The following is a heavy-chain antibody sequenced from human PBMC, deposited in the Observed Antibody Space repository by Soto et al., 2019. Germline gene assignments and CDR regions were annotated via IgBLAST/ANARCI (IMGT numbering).Heavy chain of an antibody. CDR2: IIPLHNTS. CDR3: ASWSNWNPLYYDGLDA. D-gene: IGHD1-20*01. Sequence: QVHLLQSGAEVKKPGSSVKVSCKVSGGAFNNYALNWVRHGPGQGLEWLGGIIPLHNTSNYSLKFLGRVTVTADISSTTVYMELNSLTSDDTATYYCASWSNWNPLYYDGLDAWGQGTTVTVSS. CDR1: GGAFNNYA. V-gene: IGHV1-69*06. J-gene: IGHJ6*02.